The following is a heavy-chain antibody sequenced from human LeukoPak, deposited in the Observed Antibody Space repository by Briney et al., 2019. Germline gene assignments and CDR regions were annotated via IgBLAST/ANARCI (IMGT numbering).Heavy chain of an antibody. CDR2: INTGGSA. J-gene: IGHJ4*02. Sequence: GGSLRLSCAASGFTFSHYAVSWVRQAPGKELEWVSSINTGGSAYYADSVKGRFTISRDNSMNTLYLQMNSLRAEDTAVYYCAKVPRGHYFDYWGQGTLVTVSS. V-gene: IGHV3-23*01. CDR1: GFTFSHYA. CDR3: AKVPRGHYFDY. D-gene: IGHD3-10*01.